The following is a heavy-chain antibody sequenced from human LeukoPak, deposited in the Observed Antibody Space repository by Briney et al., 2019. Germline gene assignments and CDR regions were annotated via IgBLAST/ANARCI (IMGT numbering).Heavy chain of an antibody. CDR2: ISYDGSNK. Sequence: GGSLRLSCAASGFTFSSYAMHWVRQAPGKGLEWVAVISYDGSNKYYADSVKGRFTISRDNSKNTLYLQMNSLRAEDTAVYYCARASGSYSWGLSRANNWFDPWGQGTLVTVSS. V-gene: IGHV3-30*04. CDR1: GFTFSSYA. J-gene: IGHJ5*02. D-gene: IGHD1-26*01. CDR3: ARASGSYSWGLSRANNWFDP.